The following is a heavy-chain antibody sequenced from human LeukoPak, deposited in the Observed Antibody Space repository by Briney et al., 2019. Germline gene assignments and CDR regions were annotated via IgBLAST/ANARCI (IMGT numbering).Heavy chain of an antibody. Sequence: GASVKVSCKASGYTFTGYYMHWVRQAPGQGLEWMGWINPNSGGTNCAQKFQGRVTMTRDTSISTAYMELSRLRSDDTAVYYCASIRCSSTSCYSPWGQGTLVTVSS. J-gene: IGHJ5*02. CDR1: GYTFTGYY. CDR3: ASIRCSSTSCYSP. V-gene: IGHV1-2*02. D-gene: IGHD2-2*01. CDR2: INPNSGGT.